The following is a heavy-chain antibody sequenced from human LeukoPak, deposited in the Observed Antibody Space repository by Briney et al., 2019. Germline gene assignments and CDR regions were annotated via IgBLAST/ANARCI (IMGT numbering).Heavy chain of an antibody. Sequence: GGSLRLSCAASGFTFDDYGMSWVRQAPGKGLEWVSGIKWNGGNTGYADSVKGRFTISRDNAKNSLYLQMNSLRAEDTALYYCARVFREYYYDSSGYYYGTLFDYWGQGTLVTVSS. CDR1: GFTFDDYG. CDR3: ARVFREYYYDSSGYYYGTLFDY. D-gene: IGHD3-22*01. J-gene: IGHJ4*02. V-gene: IGHV3-20*04. CDR2: IKWNGGNT.